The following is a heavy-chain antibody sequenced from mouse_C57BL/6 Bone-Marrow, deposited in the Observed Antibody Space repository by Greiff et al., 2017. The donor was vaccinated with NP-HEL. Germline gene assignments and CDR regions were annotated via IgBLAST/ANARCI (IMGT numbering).Heavy chain of an antibody. CDR2: IDPENGDT. D-gene: IGHD2-2*01. J-gene: IGHJ4*01. V-gene: IGHV14-4*01. CDR1: GFNIKDDY. CDR3: TTYGSYYAMDY. Sequence: EVQLQQSGAELVRPGASVKLSCTASGFNIKDDYMHWVKQRPEQGLEWIGWIDPENGDTEYASKFQGKATITADTSSNTAYLQLSSLTSEDTAVYYCTTYGSYYAMDYWGQGTSVTVS.